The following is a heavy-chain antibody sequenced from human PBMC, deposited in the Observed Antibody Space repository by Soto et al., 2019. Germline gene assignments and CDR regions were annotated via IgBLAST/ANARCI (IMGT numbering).Heavy chain of an antibody. J-gene: IGHJ4*02. Sequence: VQLLESGGGLVQPGGSLRLSCAASGFTFTSYAMNWVLQTQGKGLEWVSTISGSGGSTYYADSVKGRFTISRDNSRNTLYLQMNSLIAGDTAVDYGAKGASGFYNYSDYCGQGTLVPVSS. CDR1: GFTFTSYA. CDR3: AKGASGFYNYSDY. D-gene: IGHD3-3*01. V-gene: IGHV3-23*01. CDR2: ISGSGGST.